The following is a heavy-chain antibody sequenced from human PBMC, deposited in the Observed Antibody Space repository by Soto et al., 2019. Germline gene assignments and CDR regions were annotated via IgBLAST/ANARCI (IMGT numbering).Heavy chain of an antibody. CDR2: IYYSGST. D-gene: IGHD2-21*02. CDR1: GCSVSSGSYY. V-gene: IGHV4-61*01. CDR3: ARVGGDQTFDY. J-gene: IGHJ4*02. Sequence: PSETLSLTCTFSGCSVSSGSYYLSWIRQPPGKGLEWIGYIYYSGSTNYNPSLKSRVTISVDTSKNQFSLKLSSVTAADTAVYYCARVGGDQTFDYWGQGTLVTVSS.